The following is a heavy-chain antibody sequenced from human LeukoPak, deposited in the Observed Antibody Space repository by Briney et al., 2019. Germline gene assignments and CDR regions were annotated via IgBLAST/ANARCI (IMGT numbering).Heavy chain of an antibody. V-gene: IGHV4-59*08. D-gene: IGHD3-22*01. CDR2: IYYSGST. Sequence: SETLSLTCTVSGGSISSYYWSWIRQPPGKGLEWIGYIYYSGSTNYNPSLKSRVTISVDTSKNQFSLTLSSVTAADTAVYYCARRRYDSSGFLFDYWGQGTLVTVSS. J-gene: IGHJ4*02. CDR3: ARRRYDSSGFLFDY. CDR1: GGSISSYY.